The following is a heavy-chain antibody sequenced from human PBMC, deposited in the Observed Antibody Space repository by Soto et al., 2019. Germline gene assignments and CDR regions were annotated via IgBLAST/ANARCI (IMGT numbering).Heavy chain of an antibody. J-gene: IGHJ4*02. CDR2: ISSSGSVM. Sequence: GGSLRLSCAPSGFTFDNYEMHWVRQAPGKGLEWVSYISSSGSVMYYADSVKGRFTISRDNAKSSLFLQMNSLRADDTAIYYFVKKATNINHFDFSAQGTLVTVSS. D-gene: IGHD1-26*01. V-gene: IGHV3-48*03. CDR1: GFTFDNYE. CDR3: VKKATNINHFDF.